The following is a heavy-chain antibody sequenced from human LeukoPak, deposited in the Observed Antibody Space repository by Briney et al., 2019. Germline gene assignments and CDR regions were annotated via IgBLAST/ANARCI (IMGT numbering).Heavy chain of an antibody. CDR1: GGSFSGYY. J-gene: IGHJ4*02. Sequence: SETLSLTCAVYGGSFSGYYWSWIRQPPGKGLEWIGEINHSGSTNYNPPLKSRVTISVDTSKNQFSLKLSSVTAADTAVYYCASGFDKIDYWGQGTLVTVSS. CDR3: ASGFDKIDY. V-gene: IGHV4-34*01. D-gene: IGHD3-10*01. CDR2: INHSGST.